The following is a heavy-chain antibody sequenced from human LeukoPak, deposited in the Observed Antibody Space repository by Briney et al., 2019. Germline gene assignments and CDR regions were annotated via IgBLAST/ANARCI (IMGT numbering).Heavy chain of an antibody. CDR1: GFSLSTSGVG. J-gene: IGHJ4*02. D-gene: IGHD3-22*01. V-gene: IGHV2-5*01. Sequence: SGPTLVKPTQTLTLTCAFSGFSLSTSGVGVGCIRQPPGKALEWLALIYWNDDKRYSPSLKSRLTITKDTSKNQVVLTMTNMDPVDTATYYCAHRSYYYDSSGYYLDYWGQGTLVTVSS. CDR3: AHRSYYYDSSGYYLDY. CDR2: IYWNDDK.